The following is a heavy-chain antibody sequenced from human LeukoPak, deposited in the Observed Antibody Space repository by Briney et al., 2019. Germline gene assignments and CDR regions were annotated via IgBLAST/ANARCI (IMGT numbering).Heavy chain of an antibody. J-gene: IGHJ4*02. Sequence: GGSLRLSSTASGLTFSTSGFNWVRQAPGKGLEWVASIGPTGSDRYHADSIKGRFTISRDNANNFLYLQMNSLRAEDTAVYYCATETNGRHYDYWGQGTLLTVSS. CDR3: ATETNGRHYDY. CDR2: IGPTGSDR. V-gene: IGHV3-21*06. D-gene: IGHD1-14*01. CDR1: GLTFSTSG.